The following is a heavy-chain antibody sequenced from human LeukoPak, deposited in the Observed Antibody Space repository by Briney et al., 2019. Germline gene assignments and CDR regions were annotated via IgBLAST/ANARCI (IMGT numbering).Heavy chain of an antibody. J-gene: IGHJ5*02. CDR2: IIQDGSEK. CDR1: GFTFSSYW. Sequence: PGGSLRLSCAASGFTFSSYWMSWVRQAPGKGLEWVANIIQDGSEKYYVDSVRGRFTISRDNAKSPLYLQMTNLRAEDTAVYYCATDSFSFGDLDPGPWGQGTLVTVSS. V-gene: IGHV3-7*01. CDR3: ATDSFSFGDLDPGP. D-gene: IGHD3-16*01.